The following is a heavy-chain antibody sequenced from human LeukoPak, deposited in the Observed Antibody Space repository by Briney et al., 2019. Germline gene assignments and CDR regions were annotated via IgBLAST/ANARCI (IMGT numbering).Heavy chain of an antibody. CDR3: ARDAAAAMVGGYYFGY. V-gene: IGHV3-21*01. D-gene: IGHD5-18*01. J-gene: IGHJ4*02. CDR2: ISSSSSYI. Sequence: GGSLRLSCAASGFTFSSYSMNWVRQAPGKGLEWVSSISSSSSYIYYADSVKGRFTISRDNAKNSLYLQMNSLRAEDTAVYYCARDAAAAMVGGYYFGYWGQGTLVTVSS. CDR1: GFTFSSYS.